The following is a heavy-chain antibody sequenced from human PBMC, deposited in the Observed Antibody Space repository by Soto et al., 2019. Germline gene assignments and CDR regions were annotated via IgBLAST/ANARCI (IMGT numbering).Heavy chain of an antibody. CDR2: IYFSGNT. V-gene: IGHV4-39*01. J-gene: IGHJ6*02. CDR1: GGSLSSSSCY. CDR3: ASAHGQYYGMDV. Sequence: SLTLSLTCTVAGGSLSSSSCYRSRKRQPPGKGLEWIGSIYFSGNTYYNPSLKSRVTMSVDTSKNQFSLKLSSVTAEDTAVYYCASAHGQYYGMDVWGQGTTVTVSS.